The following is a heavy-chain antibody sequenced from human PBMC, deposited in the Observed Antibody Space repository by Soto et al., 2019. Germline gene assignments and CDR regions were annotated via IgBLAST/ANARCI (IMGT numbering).Heavy chain of an antibody. V-gene: IGHV4-34*01. J-gene: IGHJ4*02. CDR2: MNHSGST. CDR1: GGSLDAYA. CDR3: ARSFCNSTSCYPYDY. Sequence: QVQLQQWGAGLLKPSETLSLTCAFYGGSLDAYAWIWVRHPPGKGLEWIGEMNHSGSTKYNPSLKSRVTISQDTSKNQFSLILTSVTDEDTAVYYGARSFCNSTSCYPYDYWGQGTLVTVSS. D-gene: IGHD2-2*01.